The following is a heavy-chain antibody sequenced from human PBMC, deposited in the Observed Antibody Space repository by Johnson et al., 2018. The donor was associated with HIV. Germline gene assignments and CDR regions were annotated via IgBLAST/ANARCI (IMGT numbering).Heavy chain of an antibody. CDR1: GFTVSSNY. D-gene: IGHD5-24*01. CDR3: ARTSLEMATISAFDI. J-gene: IGHJ3*02. Sequence: VQLVESGGGVVQPGGSLRLSCAASGFTVSSNYMTWVRQAPGKGLEWVSVIYSGGSTYYADSVKGRFTISRDNSKNTLYLQMNSLRAEDTAVYYCARTSLEMATISAFDIWGQGTKVTVSS. V-gene: IGHV3-66*02. CDR2: IYSGGST.